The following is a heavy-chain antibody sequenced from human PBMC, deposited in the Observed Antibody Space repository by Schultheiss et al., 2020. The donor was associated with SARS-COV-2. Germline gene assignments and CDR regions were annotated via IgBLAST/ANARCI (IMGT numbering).Heavy chain of an antibody. CDR1: GGSISSYY. V-gene: IGHV4-59*12. CDR2: IYYSGST. J-gene: IGHJ4*02. Sequence: SQTLSLTCTVSGGSISSYYWSWIRQPPGKGLEWIGYIYYSGSTNYNPSLKSRVTISVDTSKNQFSLKLNSVTPEDTAVYYCAREAQWLVRVLDYWGQGTLVTVSS. CDR3: AREAQWLVRVLDY. D-gene: IGHD6-19*01.